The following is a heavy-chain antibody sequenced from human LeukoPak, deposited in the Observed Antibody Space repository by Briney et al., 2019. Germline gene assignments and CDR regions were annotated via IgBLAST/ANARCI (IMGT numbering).Heavy chain of an antibody. J-gene: IGHJ4*02. CDR2: IWYDGSNK. CDR3: ARDGGISYFDY. CDR1: GFTFSSYG. D-gene: IGHD2-15*01. V-gene: IGHV3-33*01. Sequence: PGGALRLSCAACGFTFSSYGMHWVRQAPGKGLEWVAVIWYDGSNKYYADSVKGRFTISRDNSKNTLYLQMNSLRAEDTAVYYCARDGGISYFDYWGQGTLVTVSS.